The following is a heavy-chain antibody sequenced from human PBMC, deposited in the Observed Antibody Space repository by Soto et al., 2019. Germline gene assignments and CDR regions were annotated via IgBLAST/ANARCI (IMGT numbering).Heavy chain of an antibody. CDR1: GYTFTSYG. Sequence: ASVKVSCKASGYTFTSYGISWVRQAPGQGLEWMGWISAYNGNTNYAQKFQGRVTMTRDTSASTAYMELSSLRSEDTAVYYCAKSATVPAAIAYWGQGTLVTVSS. CDR2: ISAYNGNT. D-gene: IGHD2-2*02. J-gene: IGHJ4*02. CDR3: AKSATVPAAIAY. V-gene: IGHV1-18*01.